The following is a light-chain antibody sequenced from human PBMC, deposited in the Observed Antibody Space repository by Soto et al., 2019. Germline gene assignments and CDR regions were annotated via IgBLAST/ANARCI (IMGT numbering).Light chain of an antibody. CDR2: NN. Sequence: QSVLTQPPSASGTPGQRVAISCSGSSSNIGRNAVNWYQQLPGTAPKLLIYNNQRPSGVPDRFSGSKFGTSASLAISGLQSEDEADYYCATWDDSLNGVLFGGGTKLTVL. J-gene: IGLJ2*01. CDR1: SSNIGRNA. CDR3: ATWDDSLNGVL. V-gene: IGLV1-44*01.